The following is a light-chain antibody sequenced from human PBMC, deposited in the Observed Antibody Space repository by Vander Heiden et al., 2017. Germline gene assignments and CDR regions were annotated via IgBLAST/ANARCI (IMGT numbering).Light chain of an antibody. Sequence: QSALTQPASVSGSPGPSITSSCTGTSSDVGSYNLVSWYQQHPGKAPKLMIYEVSKRPAGVSNRFSGSKSGNTASLTISGLQAEDEADYYCCSYAGSSTWVFGGGTKLTVL. J-gene: IGLJ3*02. CDR1: SSDVGSYNL. CDR2: EVS. CDR3: CSYAGSSTWV. V-gene: IGLV2-23*02.